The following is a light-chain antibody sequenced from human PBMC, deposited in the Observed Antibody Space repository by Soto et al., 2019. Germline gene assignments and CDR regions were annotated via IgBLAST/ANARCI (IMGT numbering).Light chain of an antibody. Sequence: QSALTQPASVSGSPGQSITISCTGTSRDVGGYKFVSWLQQHPGKAPKLLIYEVTNRPSGVSDRFAGSRSGNTAFLTISGLQAEDEADYYCQAYDYSLTASVFGGAIKVAVL. CDR2: EVT. V-gene: IGLV2-14*01. CDR1: SRDVGGYKF. J-gene: IGLJ3*02. CDR3: QAYDYSLTASV.